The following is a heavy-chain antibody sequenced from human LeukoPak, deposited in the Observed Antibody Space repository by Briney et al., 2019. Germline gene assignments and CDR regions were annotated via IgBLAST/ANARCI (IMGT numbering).Heavy chain of an antibody. Sequence: PGGSLRLSCVVSGFTFNNGWMNWVRQAPGKGLEWVSYISSSGSTIYYADSVKGRFTISRDNAKNSLYLQMNSLRAEDTAVYYCARDSGGSSPFDYWGQGTLVTVSS. CDR2: ISSSGSTI. J-gene: IGHJ4*02. D-gene: IGHD2-15*01. CDR1: GFTFNNGW. CDR3: ARDSGGSSPFDY. V-gene: IGHV3-48*04.